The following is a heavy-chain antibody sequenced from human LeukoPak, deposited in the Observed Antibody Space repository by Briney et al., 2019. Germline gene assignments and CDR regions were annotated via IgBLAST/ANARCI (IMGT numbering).Heavy chain of an antibody. D-gene: IGHD3-10*01. CDR2: IQYDGSNK. J-gene: IGHJ4*02. V-gene: IGHV3-30*02. Sequence: GGSLRLSCAASGFTFSSYGMHWVRQAPGKGLEWVAFIQYDGSNKYYADSVKGRFTISRDNSKNTLYMQMISLRAEDTAVYYCTKLGSGGYFDYWGQGTLVTVSS. CDR3: TKLGSGGYFDY. CDR1: GFTFSSYG.